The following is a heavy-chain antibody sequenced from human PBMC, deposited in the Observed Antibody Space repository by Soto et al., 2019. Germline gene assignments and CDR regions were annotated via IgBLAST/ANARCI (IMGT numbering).Heavy chain of an antibody. CDR2: ISAYNGNT. V-gene: IGHV1-18*01. CDR3: ARDFGGAPYSTAWVDV. J-gene: IGHJ6*04. CDR1: GYTFTSYG. D-gene: IGHD3-16*01. Sequence: ASVKVSCKASGYTFTSYGISWVRQAPGQRLEWMGWISAYNGNTNYAQKLQGRVTMTTDTSTSTAYMELRSLRSDDTAVYYCARDFGGAPYSTAWVDVWGKGTTVTVSS.